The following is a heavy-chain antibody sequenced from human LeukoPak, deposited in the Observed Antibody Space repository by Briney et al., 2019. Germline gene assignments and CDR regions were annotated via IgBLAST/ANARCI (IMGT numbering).Heavy chain of an antibody. Sequence: ASVKVSCKASGYTFTSYDINWVRQATGQGLEWMGWMNPNSGNTGYAQKFQGRVTITRNTSISTAYMELSSLRSEDTAVYYCAMSGEYLAFDYWGQGTLVTVSS. CDR2: MNPNSGNT. CDR3: AMSGEYLAFDY. J-gene: IGHJ4*02. CDR1: GYTFTSYD. D-gene: IGHD3-10*01. V-gene: IGHV1-8*03.